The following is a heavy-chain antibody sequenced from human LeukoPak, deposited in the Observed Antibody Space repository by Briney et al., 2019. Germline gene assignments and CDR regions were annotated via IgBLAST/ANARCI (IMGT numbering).Heavy chain of an antibody. Sequence: ASVKVSCKASGYIFTRTGINWVRQAPGQGLEWMGWISPYNDNTNYAQKLQGRVTMTTDTSTSTAYMELRSLRSDDTAVYYCARDPKAGIAAGVGNWFDPWGQGTLVTVSS. CDR2: ISPYNDNT. CDR1: GYIFTRTG. V-gene: IGHV1-18*04. CDR3: ARDPKAGIAAGVGNWFDP. D-gene: IGHD6-13*01. J-gene: IGHJ5*02.